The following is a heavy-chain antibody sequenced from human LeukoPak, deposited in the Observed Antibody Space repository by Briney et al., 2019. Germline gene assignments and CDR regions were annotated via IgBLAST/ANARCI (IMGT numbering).Heavy chain of an antibody. J-gene: IGHJ4*02. D-gene: IGHD3-10*01. CDR2: FDPEDGET. Sequence: ASVKVSCKVSGYTLTELSMPWVRQAPGKGLEWMGGFDPEDGETIYAQKFQGRVTMTEDTSTDTAYMELSSLRSEDTAVYYCARSASGSYVVDYWGQGTLVTVSS. CDR1: GYTLTELS. V-gene: IGHV1-24*01. CDR3: ARSASGSYVVDY.